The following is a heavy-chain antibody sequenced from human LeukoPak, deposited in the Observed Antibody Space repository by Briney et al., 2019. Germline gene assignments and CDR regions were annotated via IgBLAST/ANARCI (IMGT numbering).Heavy chain of an antibody. CDR1: AGSVSDFY. J-gene: IGHJ4*02. V-gene: IGHV4-59*02. Sequence: SSETLSLTCTVSAGSVSDFYWNWIRQSPGKGLEWIGYVSDTGNTKYNPSLTSRLSLSVDTSRNRFSLRLSSVTTADSGVYYCATMSYDMLTGYCPLDFWGRGTLVTVSS. D-gene: IGHD3-9*01. CDR2: VSDTGNT. CDR3: ATMSYDMLTGYCPLDF.